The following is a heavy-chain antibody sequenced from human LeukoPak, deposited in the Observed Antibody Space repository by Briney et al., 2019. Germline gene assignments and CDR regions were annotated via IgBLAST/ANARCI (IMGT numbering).Heavy chain of an antibody. V-gene: IGHV1-69*06. CDR2: IIPIFGTA. Sequence: AASVTVSCKPSGGTFSSYAISWLRQAPGQGLEWMGRIIPIFGTANYAQKFQGRVTITADKSTSTAYMELSSLRSEDTAVYYCAIVLKLIMRWATRGVTFDYWGQGTLVTVSS. J-gene: IGHJ4*02. D-gene: IGHD5-12*01. CDR1: GGTFSSYA. CDR3: AIVLKLIMRWATRGVTFDY.